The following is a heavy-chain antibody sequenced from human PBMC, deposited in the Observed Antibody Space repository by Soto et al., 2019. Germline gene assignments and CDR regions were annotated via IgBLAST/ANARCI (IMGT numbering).Heavy chain of an antibody. J-gene: IGHJ5*02. CDR2: IYYSGST. CDR3: ASPKIAFYNWFDP. D-gene: IGHD3-3*02. CDR1: GVSISSSSYY. Sequence: SETLSLTCTVSGVSISSSSYYWGWIRQPPGKGLEWIGSIYYSGSTYYNPSLKSRVTISVDTSKNQFSLKLSSVTAADTAVYYCASPKIAFYNWFDPWGQGTLVTVS. V-gene: IGHV4-39*01.